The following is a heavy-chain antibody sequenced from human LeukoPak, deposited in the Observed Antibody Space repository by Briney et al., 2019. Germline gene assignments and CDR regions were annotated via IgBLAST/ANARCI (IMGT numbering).Heavy chain of an antibody. CDR1: GFTFSGYW. CDR3: ARRGGSSSRRSPIDY. D-gene: IGHD6-6*01. Sequence: GGSLRLSCTASGFTFSGYWMTWVRQAPGKGPEWVANIKQDGSQRYYVDSVRGRFTISRDNAKNSLFLQMNGPRAEDTAVYYCARRGGSSSRRSPIDYWGQGTLVTVSS. J-gene: IGHJ4*02. CDR2: IKQDGSQR. V-gene: IGHV3-7*01.